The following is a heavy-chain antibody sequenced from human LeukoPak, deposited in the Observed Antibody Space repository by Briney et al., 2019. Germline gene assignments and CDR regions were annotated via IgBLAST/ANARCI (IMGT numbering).Heavy chain of an antibody. Sequence: GESLKISCKASGYSFTFYWIVWVRQMSRKGLEWMAIIYPGDSDTRYSPSFQGQVTISADKSITTAYLQWSSLKASDTAMYYCARRGGTGFDYWGQGTLVTVSS. D-gene: IGHD1-26*01. CDR3: ARRGGTGFDY. V-gene: IGHV5-51*01. J-gene: IGHJ4*02. CDR2: IYPGDSDT. CDR1: GYSFTFYW.